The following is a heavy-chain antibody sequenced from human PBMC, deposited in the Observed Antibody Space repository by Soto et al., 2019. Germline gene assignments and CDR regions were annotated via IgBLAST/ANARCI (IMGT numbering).Heavy chain of an antibody. J-gene: IGHJ4*02. CDR3: ARRGSGSSYDY. CDR1: GFTFSSYA. V-gene: IGHV3-23*01. CDR2: ISGSGGST. Sequence: EVQLLESGGGLVQPGGSLRLSCAASGFTFSSYAMRWVRQAPVKGLEWVSAISGSGGSTYYADSENGRFTISRDNSKNTLYLQMNSLRSEVTAVYYCARRGSGSSYDYLGQGTLVTVSS. D-gene: IGHD1-26*01.